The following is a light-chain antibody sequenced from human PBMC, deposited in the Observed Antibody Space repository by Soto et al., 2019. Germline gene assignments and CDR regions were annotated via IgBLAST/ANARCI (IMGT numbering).Light chain of an antibody. CDR1: NSNIGSNT. J-gene: IGLJ1*01. V-gene: IGLV1-44*01. CDR2: SNN. CDR3: ATWDDSLNGYV. Sequence: QAVLTQTPSASATPGQRVTISCSGTNSNIGSNTIAWYQQLPGTAPKRLIHSNNQRPSGVPDRFSASKSGTSASLAISGLQSEDEVDYYCATWDDSLNGYVFGTGTKVTVL.